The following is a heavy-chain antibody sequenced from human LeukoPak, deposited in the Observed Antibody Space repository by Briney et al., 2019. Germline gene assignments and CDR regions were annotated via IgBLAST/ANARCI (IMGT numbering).Heavy chain of an antibody. Sequence: ASVKVSCKASGGTFSNYAISWVRQASGQGLEWMGGIIPIFGTTNYAQKFQGRVTITADKSTSTAYMELSSLRSEDTAVYYCAREAYYGSGSYSDYWGQGTLVAVSS. CDR2: IIPIFGTT. V-gene: IGHV1-69*06. CDR3: AREAYYGSGSYSDY. J-gene: IGHJ4*02. CDR1: GGTFSNYA. D-gene: IGHD3-10*01.